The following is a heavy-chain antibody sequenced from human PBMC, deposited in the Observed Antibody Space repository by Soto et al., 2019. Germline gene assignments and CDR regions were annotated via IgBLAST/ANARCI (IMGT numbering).Heavy chain of an antibody. D-gene: IGHD3-10*01. Sequence: GGSLRLSCAASGLTFSNYAMHWVRQAPGKGLEWVALISYDGTKKYYADSVKGRFTISRDNSKNTLYLQMNSLRADDTAVYYCASNRGLPYYSLDYWGQGTLVTVSS. J-gene: IGHJ4*02. CDR2: ISYDGTKK. CDR1: GLTFSNYA. CDR3: ASNRGLPYYSLDY. V-gene: IGHV3-30*04.